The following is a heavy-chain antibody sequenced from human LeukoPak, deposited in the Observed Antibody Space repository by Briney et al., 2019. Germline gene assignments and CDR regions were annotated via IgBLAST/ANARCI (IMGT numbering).Heavy chain of an antibody. J-gene: IGHJ3*01. D-gene: IGHD3-22*01. Sequence: GESLKIACKGSGYRFNAYWIAWVRQMPGKGLEWMGIIDPDDSDTRYSPSFQGQVTISADKSVRTAYLQWSSLKASDTAMYYCARPNITSYYDSRGYDAFDVWGQGTMVTVSS. CDR3: ARPNITSYYDSRGYDAFDV. CDR2: IDPDDSDT. CDR1: GYRFNAYW. V-gene: IGHV5-51*01.